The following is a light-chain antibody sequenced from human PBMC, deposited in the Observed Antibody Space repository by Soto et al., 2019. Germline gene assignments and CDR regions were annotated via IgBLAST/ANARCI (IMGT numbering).Light chain of an antibody. CDR2: EVS. V-gene: IGLV2-14*01. Sequence: QSVLTQPASVSGSPEQSITISCTGTNSDVGGYNYVSWYQQHPGKAPKLMIYEVSNRPSGVSNRFSGSKSGNTASLTISGLQAEDEADYYCSSYTRSSSLFGTGTKLTVL. J-gene: IGLJ1*01. CDR1: NSDVGGYNY. CDR3: SSYTRSSSL.